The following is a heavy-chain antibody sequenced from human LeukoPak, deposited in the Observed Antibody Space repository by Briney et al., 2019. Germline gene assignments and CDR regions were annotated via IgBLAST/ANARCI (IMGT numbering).Heavy chain of an antibody. D-gene: IGHD2-2*01. CDR2: INHSGST. Sequence: SETLSLTCAVYGGSFSGYYWSWIRQPPGKGLEWIGEINHSGSTNYNPSLKSRVTISVGTSKNQFSLKLSSVTAADTAVYYCATYRYCSRSSEFDPWGQGTLVTVSS. CDR1: GGSFSGYY. J-gene: IGHJ5*02. CDR3: ATYRYCSRSSEFDP. V-gene: IGHV4-34*01.